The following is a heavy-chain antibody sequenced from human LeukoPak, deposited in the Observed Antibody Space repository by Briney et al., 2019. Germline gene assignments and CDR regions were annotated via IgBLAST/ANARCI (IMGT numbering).Heavy chain of an antibody. CDR3: ARLAAGSDYLDS. V-gene: IGHV3-7*04. Sequence: PGGSLRLSCAASGFXFTRYWISWVRQAPGKGLEWVANIKPDGSEKHYVDSVKGRLTISRDNAKNSLYLQMNGLRAEDTAVYYCARLAAGSDYLDSWGQGTLVTVSS. CDR2: IKPDGSEK. J-gene: IGHJ4*02. CDR1: GFXFTRYW. D-gene: IGHD6-13*01.